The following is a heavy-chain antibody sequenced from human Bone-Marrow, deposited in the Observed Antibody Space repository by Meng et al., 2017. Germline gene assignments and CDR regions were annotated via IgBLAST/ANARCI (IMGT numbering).Heavy chain of an antibody. CDR1: GFTFSSYA. J-gene: IGHJ3*02. CDR3: AKDIKSSGWYGDAFDI. D-gene: IGHD6-19*01. Sequence: SLKISCAASGFTFSSYAMHWVRQAPGKGLEWVSGISRNSGSIGYADSVKGRFTISRDNAKNSLYLQMNSLRAEDTALYYCAKDIKSSGWYGDAFDIWGQGTMVTVSS. CDR2: ISRNSGSI. V-gene: IGHV3-9*01.